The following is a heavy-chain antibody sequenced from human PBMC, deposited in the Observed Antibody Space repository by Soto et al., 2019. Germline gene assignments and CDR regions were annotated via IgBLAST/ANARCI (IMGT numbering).Heavy chain of an antibody. J-gene: IGHJ6*02. CDR1: GGTFSSYA. CDR2: IIPIFGTA. Sequence: QVQLVQSGAEVKKPGSSVKVSCKASGGTFSSYAISWVRQAPGQGLEWMGGIIPIFGTANYAQKFQGRVTITADESTSTAYMELSSLRSEDTAVYYCARGGSSGWYVHYYYGMDVWGQGTTVTVSS. V-gene: IGHV1-69*01. CDR3: ARGGSSGWYVHYYYGMDV. D-gene: IGHD6-19*01.